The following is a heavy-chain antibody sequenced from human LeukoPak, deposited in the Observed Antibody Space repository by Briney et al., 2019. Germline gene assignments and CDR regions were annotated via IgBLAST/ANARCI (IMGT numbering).Heavy chain of an antibody. D-gene: IGHD6-6*01. V-gene: IGHV4-30-2*01. CDR1: GGSISSGGYY. CDR3: ARDPRSSSSRVDY. Sequence: SQTLSLTCTVSGGSISSGGYYWSWIRQPPGKGLEWIGYIYHSGSTYYNPSLKSRVTISVDRSKNQFSLKLSSVTAADTAVYYCARDPRSSSSRVDYWGQGTLVTVSS. J-gene: IGHJ4*02. CDR2: IYHSGST.